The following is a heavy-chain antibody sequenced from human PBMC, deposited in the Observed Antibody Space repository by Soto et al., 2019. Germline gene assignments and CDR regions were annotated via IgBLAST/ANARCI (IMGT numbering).Heavy chain of an antibody. CDR1: GYTFTSYG. J-gene: IGHJ3*02. CDR3: ARDHYYDSTARAFDI. CDR2: ISAYNGNT. V-gene: IGHV1-18*03. Sequence: QVQLVQSGAEVKKPGASVKVSCKASGYTFTSYGISWVRQAPGQGLEWMGWISAYNGNTNYAQKLQGRVTMTTDTSXXTAYMELRSLRSDDMAVYYCARDHYYDSTARAFDIWGQGTMVTVSS. D-gene: IGHD3-22*01.